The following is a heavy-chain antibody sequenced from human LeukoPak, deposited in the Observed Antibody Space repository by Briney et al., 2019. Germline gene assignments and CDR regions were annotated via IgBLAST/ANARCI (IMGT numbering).Heavy chain of an antibody. V-gene: IGHV1-2*02. D-gene: IGHD5-12*01. CDR1: GYTFTGYY. Sequence: ASVKVSCKASGYTFTGYYMHWVRQAPGQGLEWMGWINPNSGGTNYAQKFQGRVTMTRDTSISTAYMELSRLRSDDTAVYYCARDIFWYSGYDGADYWGQGTLVTVSS. CDR2: INPNSGGT. CDR3: ARDIFWYSGYDGADY. J-gene: IGHJ4*02.